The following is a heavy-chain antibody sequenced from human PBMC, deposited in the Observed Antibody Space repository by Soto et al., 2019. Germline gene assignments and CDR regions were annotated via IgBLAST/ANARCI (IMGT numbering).Heavy chain of an antibody. Sequence: ASVKVSCKASGGTFSSYAISWVRQAPGQGLEWMGGIIPIFGTANYAQKFQGRVTITADESTSTAYMELSSLRSEDTAVYYCARSYYYDSSGYYWYFQHWGQGTLVTVSS. CDR3: ARSYYYDSSGYYWYFQH. CDR2: IIPIFGTA. J-gene: IGHJ1*01. D-gene: IGHD3-22*01. CDR1: GGTFSSYA. V-gene: IGHV1-69*13.